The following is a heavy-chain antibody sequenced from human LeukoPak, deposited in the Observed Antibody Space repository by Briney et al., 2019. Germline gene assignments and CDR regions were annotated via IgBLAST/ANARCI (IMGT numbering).Heavy chain of an antibody. CDR3: AKDTGEFKPLDY. CDR1: GFTFSSYW. J-gene: IGHJ4*02. V-gene: IGHV3-74*01. Sequence: PGGSLRLSCAASGFTFSSYWMHWVRQAPGKGLVWVSRINSDGSSTSYADSVKGRFTISRDNAKNSLYLQMNSLRPEDTALYYCAKDTGEFKPLDYWGQGTLVTVSS. D-gene: IGHD3-10*01. CDR2: INSDGSST.